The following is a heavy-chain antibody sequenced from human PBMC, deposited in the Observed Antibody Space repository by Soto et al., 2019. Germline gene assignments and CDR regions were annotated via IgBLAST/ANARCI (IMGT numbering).Heavy chain of an antibody. V-gene: IGHV4-4*02. CDR3: ARSAVAGIRIFDY. J-gene: IGHJ4*02. CDR2: IYHSGST. CDR1: SGSISSSNW. D-gene: IGHD6-19*01. Sequence: PSETLSLTCAVSSGSISSSNWWSWVRQPPGKGLEWIGEIYHSGSTNYNPSLKSRVTISVDKSKNQFSLKLSSVTAADTAVYYCARSAVAGIRIFDYWGQGTLVTVSS.